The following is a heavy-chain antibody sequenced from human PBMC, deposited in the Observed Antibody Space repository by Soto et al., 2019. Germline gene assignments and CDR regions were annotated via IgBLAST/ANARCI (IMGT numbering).Heavy chain of an antibody. J-gene: IGHJ3*02. Sequence: GGSLRLSCAASGFTFSSYAMHWVRQAPGKGLEWVAVISYDGSKKYYADSVKGRFTISRDNSKNTLYLQMNSLRAEDTAVYYCARDSSSSPSPDAFDIWGQGTMVTVSS. CDR1: GFTFSSYA. CDR2: ISYDGSKK. D-gene: IGHD6-6*01. V-gene: IGHV3-30*04. CDR3: ARDSSSSPSPDAFDI.